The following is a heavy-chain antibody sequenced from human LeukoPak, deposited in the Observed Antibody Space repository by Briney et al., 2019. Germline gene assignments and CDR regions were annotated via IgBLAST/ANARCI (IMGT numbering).Heavy chain of an antibody. CDR2: IYISGST. CDR1: GASISSYY. V-gene: IGHV4-4*07. J-gene: IGHJ4*02. D-gene: IGHD5-18*01. Sequence: SETLSLTCTVSGASISSYYWSWIRQSAGKRLEWIGRIYISGSTDYNPSLKSRVTMSVDTSKNQLSLRLNSVTAADTAVYYCARDDVDTPTFDYLGQGTLVTVSS. CDR3: ARDDVDTPTFDY.